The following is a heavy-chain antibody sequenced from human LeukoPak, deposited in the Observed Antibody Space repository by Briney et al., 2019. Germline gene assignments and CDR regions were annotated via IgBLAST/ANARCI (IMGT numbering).Heavy chain of an antibody. Sequence: GGSLRLSCAAYIFILNNSWMHWVRQAPGKGLVWVSRINSDGTTTYYADSVKGRFTISRDNAKNTLFLQMNRPRPEDTALYYCASDPYLANFWTGYPHYWGQGTLVTVSS. D-gene: IGHD3/OR15-3a*01. CDR3: ASDPYLANFWTGYPHY. CDR2: INSDGTTT. J-gene: IGHJ4*02. CDR1: IFILNNSW. V-gene: IGHV3-74*01.